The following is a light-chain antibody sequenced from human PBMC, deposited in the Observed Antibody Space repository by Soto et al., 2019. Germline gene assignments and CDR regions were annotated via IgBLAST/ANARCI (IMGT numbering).Light chain of an antibody. CDR1: SSDDGKYSY. CDR2: EVS. J-gene: IGLJ3*02. CDR3: SSFTTSSTWV. V-gene: IGLV2-14*01. Sequence: QSALTQPASVSGSPGQSIAISCTGTSSDDGKYSYVSWFQQYPGNAPKLMIYEVSNRRSGVSNRFSGSKSGNTASLTISGLQGEDEADYYCSSFTTSSTWVFGGGTKLTVL.